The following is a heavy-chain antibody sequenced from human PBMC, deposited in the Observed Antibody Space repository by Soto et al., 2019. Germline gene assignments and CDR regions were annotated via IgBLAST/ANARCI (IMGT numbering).Heavy chain of an antibody. CDR3: ARLGGSYAVPHFDY. J-gene: IGHJ4*02. D-gene: IGHD1-26*01. Sequence: PSETLSLTCTVSGGSINHWTWIRQPPGKGLEWMGYIYYSGTTTNYNPSLKSRVTLSVDTSKNQFSLKLSSVTAADTAVYYCARLGGSYAVPHFDYWGQGTLVTVSS. CDR2: IYYSGTT. V-gene: IGHV4-59*08. CDR1: GGSINH.